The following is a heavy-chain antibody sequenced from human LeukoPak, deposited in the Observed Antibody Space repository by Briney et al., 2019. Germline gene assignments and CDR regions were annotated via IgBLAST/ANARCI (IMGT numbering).Heavy chain of an antibody. Sequence: GASVKVSCKVSGYTLTDNSFHWVRQAPGQGPEWMGWLNPKSGGTYYAQKFQGRVTMTEDTSTDTAYMELSSLRSEDTAVYYCATLLRTAMVTNYYYYGMDVWGQGTTVTVSS. CDR2: LNPKSGGT. D-gene: IGHD5-18*01. J-gene: IGHJ6*02. CDR1: GYTLTDNS. V-gene: IGHV1-2*02. CDR3: ATLLRTAMVTNYYYYGMDV.